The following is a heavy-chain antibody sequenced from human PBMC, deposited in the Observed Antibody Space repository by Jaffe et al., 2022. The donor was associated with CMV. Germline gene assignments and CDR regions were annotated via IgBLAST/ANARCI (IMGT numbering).Heavy chain of an antibody. CDR2: IRSKAYGGTT. CDR3: TRGASPKDADLFDY. D-gene: IGHD6-6*01. J-gene: IGHJ4*02. Sequence: EVQLVESGGGLVQPGRSLRLSCTASGFTFGDYAMSWVRQAPGKGLEWVGFIRSKAYGGTTEYAASVKGRFTISRDDSKSIAYLQMNSLKTEDTAVYYCTRGASPKDADLFDYWGQGTLVTVSS. V-gene: IGHV3-49*04. CDR1: GFTFGDYA.